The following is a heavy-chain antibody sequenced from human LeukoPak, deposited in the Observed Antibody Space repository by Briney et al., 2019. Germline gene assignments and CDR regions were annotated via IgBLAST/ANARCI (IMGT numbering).Heavy chain of an antibody. D-gene: IGHD1-26*01. J-gene: IGHJ4*02. CDR1: GGSISSSNW. CDR3: ARGGSGSYSEDFDY. V-gene: IGHV4-4*02. Sequence: PSETLSLTCAVSGGSISSSNWWSWVRQPPGKGLEWIGEIYHSGSTNYNPSLKSRVTISVDKSKNQFSLKLSSVTAADTAVYYCARGGSGSYSEDFDYWGQGTLVTVSS. CDR2: IYHSGST.